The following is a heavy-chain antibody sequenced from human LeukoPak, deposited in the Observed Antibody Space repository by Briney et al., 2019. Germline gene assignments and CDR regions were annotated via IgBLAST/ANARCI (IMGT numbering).Heavy chain of an antibody. CDR3: AKYFRADSGNYYRSFDY. Sequence: PGGSLILSCAASGFTFSTYVMNWVRQAPGKGLEWVANIKEDGSVKNYVDSVKGRFTISRDNAKNSLYLQTISLRAEDTAVYYCAKYFRADSGNYYRSFDYWGQGTLVTVSS. D-gene: IGHD1-26*01. CDR1: GFTFSTYV. V-gene: IGHV3-7*05. CDR2: IKEDGSVK. J-gene: IGHJ4*02.